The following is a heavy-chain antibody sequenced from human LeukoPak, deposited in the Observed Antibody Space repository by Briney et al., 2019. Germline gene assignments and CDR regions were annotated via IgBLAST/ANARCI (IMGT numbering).Heavy chain of an antibody. Sequence: PGGSLRLSCSASGFFFSSLSMYWVRPPGGEGLELVSTIPENGANTYYTVSLEGNSTISTDDSQNMLYLQMNDLRPDDTAIYYCVRDHFGMDDCGQETTVTVSS. V-gene: IGHV3-64D*06. CDR1: GFFFSSLS. J-gene: IGHJ6*02. CDR2: IPENGANT. CDR3: VRDHFGMDD.